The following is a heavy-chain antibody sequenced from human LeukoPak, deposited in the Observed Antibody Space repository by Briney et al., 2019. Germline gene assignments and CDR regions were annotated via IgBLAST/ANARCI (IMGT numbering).Heavy chain of an antibody. J-gene: IGHJ4*02. Sequence: SETLSLTCAVSGASISGSNYYWGWIRQPPGKGLEWVGNIYSSGSTYYNASLQSRVTISIDTSKNQFSLRLNSVTAADTAMYYCAKSGGYGLIDYWGQGTRVTVSS. V-gene: IGHV4-39*01. CDR2: IYSSGST. D-gene: IGHD1-26*01. CDR3: AKSGGYGLIDY. CDR1: GASISGSNYY.